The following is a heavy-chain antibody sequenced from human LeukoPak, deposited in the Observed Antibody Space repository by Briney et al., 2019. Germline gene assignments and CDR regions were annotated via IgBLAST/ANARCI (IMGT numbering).Heavy chain of an antibody. CDR1: GGSITSINW. CDR3: ATFSTVVLSPYDGFDI. D-gene: IGHD2/OR15-2a*01. CDR2: THHSGTT. Sequence: PSEALSLTCAVSGGSITSINWWNWVRQPPGKGLEWIGETHHSGTTNYNPSLKSRVSISIDTSKNQFSLKLGSVTAADTAMYYCATFSTVVLSPYDGFDIWGQGTMVTVFS. V-gene: IGHV4-4*02. J-gene: IGHJ3*02.